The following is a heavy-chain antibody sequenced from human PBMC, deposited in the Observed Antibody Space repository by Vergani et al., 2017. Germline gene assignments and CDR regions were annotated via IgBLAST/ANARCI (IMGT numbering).Heavy chain of an antibody. CDR3: ARLYGRDSSGSKYFDY. V-gene: IGHV5-51*01. D-gene: IGHD3-22*01. J-gene: IGHJ4*02. CDR1: GYSFTNYW. CDR2: IHPADSDT. Sequence: EVQLVQSGAEVKKPGASLIISCQISGYSFTNYWIGWVRQMPGKGLEWMGIIHPADSDTRYSPSFQGQVTISVDKSISTAYLQRSSLRASDSAMYYCARLYGRDSSGSKYFDYWGQGTLVTVSS.